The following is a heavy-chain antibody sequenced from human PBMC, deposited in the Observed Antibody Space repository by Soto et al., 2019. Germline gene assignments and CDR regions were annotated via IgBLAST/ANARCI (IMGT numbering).Heavy chain of an antibody. J-gene: IGHJ4*02. D-gene: IGHD2-15*01. CDR1: GGSFSGYY. CDR2: INHSGST. V-gene: IGHV4-34*01. CDR3: ARVAPRYCRGGSCYSGRYY. Sequence: SETLSLTCAVYGGSFSGYYWRWIRQPPGKGLEWIGEINHSGSTNYNPSLKSRVTISVDTSKNQFSLKLSSVTAADTAVDYCARVAPRYCRGGSCYSGRYYWGQGTLVTVSS.